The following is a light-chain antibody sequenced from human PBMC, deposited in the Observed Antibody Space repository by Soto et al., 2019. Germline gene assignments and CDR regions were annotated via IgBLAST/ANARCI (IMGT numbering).Light chain of an antibody. CDR2: DAS. CDR3: QQSDSLPIT. J-gene: IGKJ5*01. V-gene: IGKV1-33*01. CDR1: QDISNY. Sequence: DIQMTQSPSSLSASVGDRVTITCRASQDISNYLNWYQQRPGKAPKLLIYDASNLERGVPSRFSGTRSGTQCTFAITSLQPEDVATYYCQQSDSLPITFGQVTRLEI.